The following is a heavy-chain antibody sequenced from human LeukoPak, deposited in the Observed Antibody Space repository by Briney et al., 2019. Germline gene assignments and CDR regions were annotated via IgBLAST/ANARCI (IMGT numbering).Heavy chain of an antibody. CDR3: ARKLSYYGSGSYGYYFDY. D-gene: IGHD3-10*01. CDR1: GYTFTSYG. CDR2: ISAYNGNT. V-gene: IGHV1-18*01. Sequence: ASVKVSCKASGYTFTSYGISWVRQAPGQGLEWMGWISAYNGNTNYAQKLQGRVTMTTDTSTYTAYMELRSLRSDDTAVYYCARKLSYYGSGSYGYYFDYWGQGTLFTVSS. J-gene: IGHJ4*02.